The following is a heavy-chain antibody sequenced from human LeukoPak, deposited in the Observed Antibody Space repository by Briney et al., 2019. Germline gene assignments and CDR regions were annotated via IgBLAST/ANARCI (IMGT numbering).Heavy chain of an antibody. J-gene: IGHJ4*02. Sequence: PWGSLRLSCAASGFTFSSYGMHWVRQAPGKGLEWVAVISYDGTNKYYADSVKGRFTISRDNSKNTLYLQMDGLEPEDTALYYCAKAGFYSSNWSGVYFDYWGQGTLVTVSS. D-gene: IGHD6-13*01. CDR2: ISYDGTNK. CDR1: GFTFSSYG. CDR3: AKAGFYSSNWSGVYFDY. V-gene: IGHV3-30*18.